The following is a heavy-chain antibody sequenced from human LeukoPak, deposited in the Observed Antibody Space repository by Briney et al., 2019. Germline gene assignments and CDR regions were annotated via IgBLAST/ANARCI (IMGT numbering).Heavy chain of an antibody. V-gene: IGHV5-51*01. CDR1: GYSFTSYW. J-gene: IGHJ4*02. Sequence: GASLKISSKGSGYSFTSYWIGWVRQMPGKGLEWMGIIYPGDSDTRYSPSFQGQVTISADKSISTAYLQWSSLKASDTAIYYCARQYSSSSMSDYWGQGTLVTVSS. D-gene: IGHD6-6*01. CDR3: ARQYSSSSMSDY. CDR2: IYPGDSDT.